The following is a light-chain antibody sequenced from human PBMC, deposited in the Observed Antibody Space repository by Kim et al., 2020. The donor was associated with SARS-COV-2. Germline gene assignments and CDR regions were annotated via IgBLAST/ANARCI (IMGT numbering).Light chain of an antibody. Sequence: VALGQTASITWGGYNIGSREVHWYQQKPGQAPVLVIYRDANWPSGIPERFSGSNSGNTATLTISRAQAGDEADYYCQVWDSTSVVVFGGGTQLTVL. CDR1: NIGSRE. V-gene: IGLV3-9*01. J-gene: IGLJ2*01. CDR3: QVWDSTSVVV. CDR2: RDA.